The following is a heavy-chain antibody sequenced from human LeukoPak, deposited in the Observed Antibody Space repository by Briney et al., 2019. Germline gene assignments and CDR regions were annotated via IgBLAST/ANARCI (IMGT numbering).Heavy chain of an antibody. CDR3: ARGRLIVAPGVYYFEN. J-gene: IGHJ4*02. CDR1: GDYSSDFY. CDR2: IYYRGGT. V-gene: IGHV4-59*08. D-gene: IGHD5-12*01. Sequence: SETLSLTCTVSGDYSSDFYWSWIRRPPGKGLEWIGYIYYRGGTNYNPSLESRVTISGDTSNNEFSLKLTSATAADTAVYYCARGRLIVAPGVYYFENWGQGTLVTVSS.